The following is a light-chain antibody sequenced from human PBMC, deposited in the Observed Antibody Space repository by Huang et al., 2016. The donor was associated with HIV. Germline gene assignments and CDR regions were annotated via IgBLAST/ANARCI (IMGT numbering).Light chain of an antibody. J-gene: IGKJ2*01. CDR2: ATS. CDR1: QSITTY. V-gene: IGKV1-39*01. CDR3: QQSDRTPRVYT. Sequence: DIQMTQSPSSLSASVGDRVTITCRASQSITTYLNWYQQKPGQAPKLLIYATSSVQTGVPSRFSGSGSGTDFALTISSLQPEDFATYYCQQSDRTPRVYTFGQGTKLEIK.